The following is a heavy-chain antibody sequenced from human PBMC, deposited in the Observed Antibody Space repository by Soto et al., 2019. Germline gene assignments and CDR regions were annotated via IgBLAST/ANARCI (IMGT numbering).Heavy chain of an antibody. J-gene: IGHJ4*02. CDR1: GYTFASYA. CDR3: ARAPPPPDY. V-gene: IGHV1-18*01. CDR2: ISAYNGNT. Sequence: QVQLVQSGAEVKKPGASVKVSCKASGYTFASYAISWMRQAPGQGLEWMGWISAYNGNTNYAQKPQGRGSMTTVTSTSPAYMELRSLRSADTAVYYCARAPPPPDYWGQGTLVTVSS.